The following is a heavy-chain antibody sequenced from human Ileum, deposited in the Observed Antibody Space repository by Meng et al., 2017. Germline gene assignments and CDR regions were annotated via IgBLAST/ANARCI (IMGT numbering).Heavy chain of an antibody. J-gene: IGHJ5*02. CDR2: IYYSGSI. V-gene: IGHV4-61*01. CDR1: CGSVTSGLYY. CDR3: ARDSGWFDR. Sequence: GPLQESGPGCVRPSETLTLPCLFSCGSVTSGLYYWSWIRQPPGKGLEWIGYIYYSGSINYNPSLKSRVTISVDTSKNQFSLNLSSVTAADTAVYYCARDSGWFDRWGQGTLVTVSS.